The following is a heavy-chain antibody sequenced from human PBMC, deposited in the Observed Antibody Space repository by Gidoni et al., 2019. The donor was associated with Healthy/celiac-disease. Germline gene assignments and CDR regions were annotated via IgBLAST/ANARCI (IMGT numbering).Heavy chain of an antibody. CDR2: ISSSSSYI. V-gene: IGHV3-21*01. Sequence: EVQLVESGGGLVKPGGSLRPSCAASGSPFSSYSMNWVRQAPGKGLEWVSSISSSSSYIYYADSVKGRFTISRDNAKNSLYLQMNSLRAEDTAVYYCARDFRGWYFDYWGQGTLVTVSS. CDR1: GSPFSSYS. D-gene: IGHD6-19*01. CDR3: ARDFRGWYFDY. J-gene: IGHJ4*02.